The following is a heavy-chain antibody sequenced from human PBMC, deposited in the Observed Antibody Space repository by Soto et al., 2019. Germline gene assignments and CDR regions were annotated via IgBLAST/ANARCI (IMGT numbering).Heavy chain of an antibody. V-gene: IGHV3-33*01. Sequence: ESGGGVVHPGRSLRLSCAASGFTFSSFGMHWVRQAPGKGLEWVAVIWYDGSNKYYADSVKGRFTISRDNSKNTLYLQMNSLRAEDTAVYYCARASELVGHGEKYYYGMDVWGQGTTVTVSS. D-gene: IGHD4-17*01. CDR3: ARASELVGHGEKYYYGMDV. CDR1: GFTFSSFG. J-gene: IGHJ6*02. CDR2: IWYDGSNK.